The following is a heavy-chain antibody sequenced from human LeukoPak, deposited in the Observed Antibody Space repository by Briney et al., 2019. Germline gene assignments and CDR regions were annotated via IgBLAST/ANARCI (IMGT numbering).Heavy chain of an antibody. J-gene: IGHJ4*02. CDR2: FQMSGST. Sequence: PSETLSLTCTVFGGSISSDYWSWIRQPAGKGLEWIGRFQMSGSTNYNPSLKSRVTMSVDTSKNQFSLKLSSVTAAGTAVYYCARDGGYSSSWSYYFDYWGQGTLVTVSS. V-gene: IGHV4-4*07. CDR3: ARDGGYSSSWSYYFDY. CDR1: GGSISSDY. D-gene: IGHD6-13*01.